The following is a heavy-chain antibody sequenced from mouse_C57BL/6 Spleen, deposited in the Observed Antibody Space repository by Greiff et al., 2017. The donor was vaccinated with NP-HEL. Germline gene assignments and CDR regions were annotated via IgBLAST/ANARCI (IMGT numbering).Heavy chain of an antibody. CDR3: AREDYGSRGYFDV. J-gene: IGHJ1*03. D-gene: IGHD1-1*01. CDR2: ISYDGSN. V-gene: IGHV3-6*01. CDR1: GYSITSGYY. Sequence: EVQRVESGPGLVKPSQSLSLTCSVTGYSITSGYYWNWIRQFPGNKLEWMGYISYDGSNNYNPSLKNRISITRDTSKNQFFLKLNSVTTEDTATYYWAREDYGSRGYFDVWGTGTTVTVSS.